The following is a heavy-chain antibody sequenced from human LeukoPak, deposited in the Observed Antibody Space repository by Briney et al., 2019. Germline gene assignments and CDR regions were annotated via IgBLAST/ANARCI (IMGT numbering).Heavy chain of an antibody. Sequence: SETLSLTCTVSGGSISSYYWSWIRQPPGKGLEWIGYIYYSGSTNYNPSLKNRVTISVDTSKNQFSLKLSSVTAADTAVYYCARSSGSYEEDYWGQGTLVTVSS. CDR3: ARSSGSYEEDY. D-gene: IGHD1-26*01. CDR1: GGSISSYY. J-gene: IGHJ4*02. CDR2: IYYSGST. V-gene: IGHV4-59*08.